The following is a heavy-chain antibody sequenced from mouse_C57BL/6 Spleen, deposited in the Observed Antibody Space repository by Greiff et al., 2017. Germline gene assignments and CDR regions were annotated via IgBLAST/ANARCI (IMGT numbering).Heavy chain of an antibody. V-gene: IGHV3-6*01. CDR3: AREDTTVVDY. D-gene: IGHD1-1*01. Sequence: ESGPGLVKPSQSLSLTCSVTGYSITSGYYWNWIRQFPGNKLEWMGYISYDGSNNYNPSLKNRISITRDTSKNQFFLKLNSVTTEDTATYYCAREDTTVVDYWGQGTTLTVSS. CDR2: ISYDGSN. CDR1: GYSITSGYY. J-gene: IGHJ2*01.